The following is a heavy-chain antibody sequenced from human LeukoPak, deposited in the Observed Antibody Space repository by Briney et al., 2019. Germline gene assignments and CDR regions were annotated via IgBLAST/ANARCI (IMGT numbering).Heavy chain of an antibody. CDR3: AKDIQANWFDP. D-gene: IGHD1-1*01. J-gene: IGHJ5*02. Sequence: GGSLRLSCAASGFTFSSYAMSWVRQAPGKGLEWVSAISADASSTYYADSVKGPITISRDNSKNTLFLQMNSLRAEDTAVYYCAKDIQANWFDPWGQGTLVTVSS. CDR1: GFTFSSYA. CDR2: ISADASST. V-gene: IGHV3-23*01.